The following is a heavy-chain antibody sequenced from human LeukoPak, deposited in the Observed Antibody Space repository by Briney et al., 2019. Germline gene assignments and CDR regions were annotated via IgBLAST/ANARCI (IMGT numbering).Heavy chain of an antibody. CDR1: GFIFGSYS. J-gene: IGHJ4*02. Sequence: GGSLRLSCAASGFIFGSYSMNWVRQAPGKGLEWVSSISSSSSYIYYADSVKGRFTISRDNSNNTLYLQMNSLRAEDTAVYFCAKKQTTTVTTLDYWGQGTLVTVSS. CDR2: ISSSSSYI. V-gene: IGHV3-21*04. D-gene: IGHD4-17*01. CDR3: AKKQTTTVTTLDY.